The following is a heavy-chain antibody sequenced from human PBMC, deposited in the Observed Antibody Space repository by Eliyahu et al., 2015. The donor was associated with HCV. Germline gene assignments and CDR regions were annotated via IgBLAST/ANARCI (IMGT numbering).Heavy chain of an antibody. CDR1: XFTFSNYG. D-gene: IGHD6-6*01. J-gene: IGHJ4*02. CDR3: AKDFEFSTSSPWYYFDS. Sequence: QVQLVESGGGVVQPGRSLXLSCAASXFTFSNYGMPWVRQAPGKGLEWVAVISYDGNYKSYADSVKGRFSISRDNSKNTLYLQMDSLRPEDTAVFYCAKDFEFSTSSPWYYFDSWGQGTLVTVSS. V-gene: IGHV3-30*18. CDR2: ISYDGNYK.